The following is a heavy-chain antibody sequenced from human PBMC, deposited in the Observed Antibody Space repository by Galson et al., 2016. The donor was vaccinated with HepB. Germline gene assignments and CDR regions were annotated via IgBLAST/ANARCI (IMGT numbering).Heavy chain of an antibody. CDR3: TRESGWPIAYGEQGWFDP. D-gene: IGHD4-17*01. J-gene: IGHJ5*02. V-gene: IGHV1-46*01. CDR1: GYTFSNYY. CDR2: INPSGGST. Sequence: VKVSCKASGYTFSNYYIHWVRQAPGQGLEWMGTINPSGGSTNYAQKFQGRVTMTRDTSTTTVYMELGSLRSEDTAVYFCTRESGWPIAYGEQGWFDPWGQGSLVTVSS.